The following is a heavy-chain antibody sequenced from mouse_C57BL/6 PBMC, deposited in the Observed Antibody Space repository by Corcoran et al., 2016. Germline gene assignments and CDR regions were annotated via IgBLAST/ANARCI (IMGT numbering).Heavy chain of an antibody. J-gene: IGHJ2*01. D-gene: IGHD1-1*01. Sequence: QVQLQQSGAELVKPGASVKISCKASGYAFSSYWMNWVKQRPGKGLEWIGQIYPGDGDTNYNGKFKGKATLTAEKSSSTAYMQLRSLTSEDSAVYFCARGGAYYGSVDYWGQGTTLTVSS. CDR3: ARGGAYYGSVDY. V-gene: IGHV1-80*01. CDR1: GYAFSSYW. CDR2: IYPGDGDT.